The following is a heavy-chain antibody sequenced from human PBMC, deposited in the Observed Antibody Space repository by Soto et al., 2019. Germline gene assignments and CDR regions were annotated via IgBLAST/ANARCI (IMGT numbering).Heavy chain of an antibody. J-gene: IGHJ5*02. CDR3: ARDGYSTSSDWPWFDP. V-gene: IGHV3-48*02. CDR2: ITSSCTTI. D-gene: IGHD6-6*01. Sequence: EAQLVESGGGLVQPGGSLRLSCAASEFTFSVYTMHWVRQSPGKGLEWISSITSSCTTISYADSVKGRFTISRDNAKSSLFLHMDTLRDEATAVYYCARDGYSTSSDWPWFDPWGPGTLGTVSS. CDR1: EFTFSVYT.